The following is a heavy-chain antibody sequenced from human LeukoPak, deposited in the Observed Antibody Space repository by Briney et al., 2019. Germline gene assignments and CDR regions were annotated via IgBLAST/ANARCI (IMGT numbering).Heavy chain of an antibody. CDR2: IIPIFGTA. D-gene: IGHD2-15*01. CDR3: AREMVAANYNWFDP. J-gene: IGHJ5*02. V-gene: IGHV1-69*13. Sequence: ASVTVSCKASGGTFSSYAISWVRQAPGQGLEWMGGIIPIFGTANYAQKFQGRVTITADESTSTAYMELSSPRSEDTAVYYCAREMVAANYNWFDPWGQGTLVTVSS. CDR1: GGTFSSYA.